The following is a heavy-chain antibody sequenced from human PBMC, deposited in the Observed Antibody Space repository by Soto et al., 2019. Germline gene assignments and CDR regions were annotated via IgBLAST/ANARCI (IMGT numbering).Heavy chain of an antibody. V-gene: IGHV3-66*01. CDR1: GFSVSSNY. J-gene: IGHJ4*02. CDR2: ISSGGST. CDR3: ARDRAGSYGSDF. D-gene: IGHD1-26*01. Sequence: EMPLVESGGGLVQPGGSLRLSCAASGFSVSSNYMSWVRQAPGKGLDWVSVISSGGSTNYADSVKDRFTISRDNSKNTLYLQMNSLRAEDTAVYYCARDRAGSYGSDFWGQGTLVTVSS.